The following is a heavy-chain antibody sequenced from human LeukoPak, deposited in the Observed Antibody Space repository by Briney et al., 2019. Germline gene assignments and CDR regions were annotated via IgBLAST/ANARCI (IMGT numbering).Heavy chain of an antibody. V-gene: IGHV3-33*01. J-gene: IGHJ6*04. CDR3: ARDMCSGGSCYVYYYYGMDV. Sequence: GGSLRLSCAASGFTFSSYGMHWVRQAPGKGLEWVAVIWHDGSNKYYADSVKGRFTISRDNSKNTLYLQMNSLRAEDTAVYYCARDMCSGGSCYVYYYYGMDVWGKGTTVTVSS. D-gene: IGHD2-15*01. CDR2: IWHDGSNK. CDR1: GFTFSSYG.